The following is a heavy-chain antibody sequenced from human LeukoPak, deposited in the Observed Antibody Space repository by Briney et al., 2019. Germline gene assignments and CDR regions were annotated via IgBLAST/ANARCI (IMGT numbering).Heavy chain of an antibody. Sequence: SVKVSCKASGGIFSSYAISWVRQAPGQGLEWMGGIILIFGTANYAQKFRGRVTITTDESTSTAYMELSSLRSEDTAVYYCARERLESIAAAGRLGFDPSGQGTLLTVSS. CDR3: ARERLESIAAAGRLGFDP. CDR2: IILIFGTA. V-gene: IGHV1-69*05. CDR1: GGIFSSYA. D-gene: IGHD6-13*01. J-gene: IGHJ5*02.